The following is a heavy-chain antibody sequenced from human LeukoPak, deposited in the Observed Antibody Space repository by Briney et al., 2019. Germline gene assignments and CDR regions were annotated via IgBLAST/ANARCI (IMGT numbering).Heavy chain of an antibody. Sequence: SETLSLTCTVSGFSLSSGYYWGWIRQPPGKGLEWIGSIYHGGSTHYNPSLKSQVTISVDTSKNQFSLNLTSVTAADTAVYYCARRRVGTHFDYWGQGTLVTVSS. CDR2: IYHGGST. V-gene: IGHV4-38-2*02. CDR1: GFSLSSGYY. J-gene: IGHJ4*02. D-gene: IGHD1-14*01. CDR3: ARRRVGTHFDY.